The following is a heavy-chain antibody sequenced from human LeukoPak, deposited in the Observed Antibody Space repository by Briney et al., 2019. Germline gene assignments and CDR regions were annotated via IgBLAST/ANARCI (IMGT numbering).Heavy chain of an antibody. CDR2: RRYDGSNK. Sequence: GGSLRLSCAASGFTFSCYGMHWVRQAPGKGLEGVAFRRYDGSNKYYADSVKGRFTISRDNSKNTLYLQMNSLRAEDTTVYYCAKEHTILVLCGSGYCSVRDAYVSLVQGTMVTVSS. CDR3: AKEHTILVLCGSGYCSVRDAYVS. J-gene: IGHJ3*02. D-gene: IGHD3-22*01. V-gene: IGHV3-30*02. CDR1: GFTFSCYG.